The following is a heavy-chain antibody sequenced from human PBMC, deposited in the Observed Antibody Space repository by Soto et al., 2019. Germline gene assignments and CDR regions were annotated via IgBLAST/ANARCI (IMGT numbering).Heavy chain of an antibody. CDR3: ARSRVVTATFYYYYPMDV. Sequence: PSETLSLTCAVYGGSFSGYYWSWIRQPPGKGLGWIGEINHSGSTNYNPSLKSRVTISVDTSKNQFSLNLSSVTAADTAVYYCARSRVVTATFYYYYPMDVWGQGTTVTVSS. CDR2: INHSGST. D-gene: IGHD2-21*02. J-gene: IGHJ6*02. V-gene: IGHV4-34*01. CDR1: GGSFSGYY.